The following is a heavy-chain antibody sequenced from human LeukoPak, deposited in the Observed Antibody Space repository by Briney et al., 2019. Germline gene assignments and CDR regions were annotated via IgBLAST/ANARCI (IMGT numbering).Heavy chain of an antibody. Sequence: PSQTLSLTCTVSGGSISSYYWSWIRQPAGKGLEWIGRIYTSGSTNYNPSLKSRVTISVDTSKNQFSLRLSSVTAADTAVYYCAREMLGSRYRFDLWGQGTLGTVSS. CDR1: GGSISSYY. CDR3: AREMLGSRYRFDL. V-gene: IGHV4-4*07. CDR2: IYTSGST. D-gene: IGHD2-2*01. J-gene: IGHJ4*02.